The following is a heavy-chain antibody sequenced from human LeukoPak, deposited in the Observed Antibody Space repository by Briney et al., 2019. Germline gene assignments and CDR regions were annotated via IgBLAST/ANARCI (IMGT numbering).Heavy chain of an antibody. D-gene: IGHD1-26*01. J-gene: IGHJ3*02. CDR1: GYSFTTYW. CDR3: ARQLVGATGDAFDI. Sequence: GESLKISCKGSGYSFTTYWIGWVRQMPGKGLEWMGIIYPADSDTTYSPSFQGQVTISADKSISTAYLQWGSLKASDTAMYYCARQLVGATGDAFDIWGQGTMVTVSS. V-gene: IGHV5-51*01. CDR2: IYPADSDT.